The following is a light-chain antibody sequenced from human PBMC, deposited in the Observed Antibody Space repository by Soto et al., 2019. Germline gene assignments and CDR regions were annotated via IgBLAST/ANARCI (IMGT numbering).Light chain of an antibody. Sequence: QSALTQPASVSGSPGQSITISCTGTSSDVGGYNYVSWYQQHPGKAPKLMIYEVSNRPSGVSNRFSGSKSGNTASLTISGLQAEEEADYYCSSYTSSSTPVFGTGTKVT. CDR1: SSDVGGYNY. CDR3: SSYTSSSTPV. J-gene: IGLJ1*01. CDR2: EVS. V-gene: IGLV2-14*01.